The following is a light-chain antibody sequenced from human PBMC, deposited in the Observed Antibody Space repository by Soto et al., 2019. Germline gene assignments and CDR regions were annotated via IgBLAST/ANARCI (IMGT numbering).Light chain of an antibody. CDR3: CSYAGSYTVI. Sequence: QSVLTQPRSVSGSPGQSVTISCTGTSSDVGAYKYVSWYQHHPGKVPELIIYDVTKRPSGVPDRFSGSKSGNTASLTISGLQTEDEADYYCCSYAGSYTVIFGGGTKVTVL. V-gene: IGLV2-11*01. CDR2: DVT. J-gene: IGLJ2*01. CDR1: SSDVGAYKY.